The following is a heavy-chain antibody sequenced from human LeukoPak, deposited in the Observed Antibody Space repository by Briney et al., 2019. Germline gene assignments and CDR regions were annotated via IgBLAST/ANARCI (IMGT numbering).Heavy chain of an antibody. CDR3: ARLYSTGCYGGPDY. Sequence: GGSLRLSCAASGFTFSSYWMSWVRQAPGKGLEWVANIKEDGTETFYVDSVKGRFTVSRDNAKNSLYLQVSSLRAEDTAVYYCARLYSTGCYGGPDYWGQGTLVAVSS. CDR1: GFTFSSYW. V-gene: IGHV3-7*01. J-gene: IGHJ4*02. CDR2: IKEDGTET. D-gene: IGHD6-19*01.